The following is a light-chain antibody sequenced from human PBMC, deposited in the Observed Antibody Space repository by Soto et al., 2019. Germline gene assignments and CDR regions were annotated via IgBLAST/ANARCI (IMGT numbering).Light chain of an antibody. CDR2: GAS. CDR3: QQYGSSGT. CDR1: QSVSNN. J-gene: IGKJ1*01. Sequence: EIVLTQSPATLSLSPGERATLSCRASQSVSNNLAWYQQKPGQAPRLLIYGASNRATGIPDRFSGSGSGTDFTLTISRLEPEDFAVYYCQQYGSSGTFGQGTKVDIK. V-gene: IGKV3-20*01.